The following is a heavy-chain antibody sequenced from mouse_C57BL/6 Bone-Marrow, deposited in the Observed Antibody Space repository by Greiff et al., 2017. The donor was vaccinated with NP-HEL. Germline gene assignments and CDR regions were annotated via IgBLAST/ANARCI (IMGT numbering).Heavy chain of an antibody. D-gene: IGHD2-3*01. CDR1: GFSLSTFGMG. V-gene: IGHV8-8*01. J-gene: IGHJ3*01. Sequence: QVTLKVSGPGILQPSQTLSLTCSSSGFSLSTFGMGVGWIRQPSGKGLEWLAHIWWDDAKYYNPALKSRPSIAKDTAKNQVILKSANVDTADTATYSCARIGGWLQRGFAYWGQGTLVTVSA. CDR2: IWWDDAK. CDR3: ARIGGWLQRGFAY.